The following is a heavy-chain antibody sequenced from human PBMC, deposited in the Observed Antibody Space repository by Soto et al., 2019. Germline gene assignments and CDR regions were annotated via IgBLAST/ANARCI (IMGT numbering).Heavy chain of an antibody. CDR3: ARDVWYSSGWYHAFDI. CDR1: GFTFSNYA. CDR2: INSDGSST. D-gene: IGHD6-19*01. Sequence: GGSLRLSCAASGFTFSNYAMSWVRQAPGKGLVWVSRINSDGSSTSYADSVKGRFTISRDNAKNTLYLQMNSLRAEDTAVYYCARDVWYSSGWYHAFDIWGQGTMVTVSS. V-gene: IGHV3-74*01. J-gene: IGHJ3*02.